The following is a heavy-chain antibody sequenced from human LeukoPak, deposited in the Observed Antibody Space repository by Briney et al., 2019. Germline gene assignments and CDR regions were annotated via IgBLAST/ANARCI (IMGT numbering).Heavy chain of an antibody. V-gene: IGHV3-7*03. CDR1: GFTLSSCW. CDR3: ARDRGYCTSTSCPLFDY. CDR2: IKQEGSEK. D-gene: IGHD2-2*01. Sequence: GGSLRLSCAAAGFTLSSCWMSWVRQAPGKGLEWVANIKQEGSEKYYLDSGRGRFTISRDNAKNSLYLQMNSLRADDTAVYYCARDRGYCTSTSCPLFDYWGQGTRVTVSS. J-gene: IGHJ4*02.